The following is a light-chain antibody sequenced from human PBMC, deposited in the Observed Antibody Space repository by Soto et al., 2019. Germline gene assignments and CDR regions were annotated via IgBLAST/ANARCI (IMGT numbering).Light chain of an antibody. V-gene: IGKV3-11*01. CDR2: DAS. J-gene: IGKJ4*01. Sequence: EIVLTQSPATLSLSPGERAALSCRASKSVSSYLAWYQQKPGQAPRLLIYDASNRDTGIPARFSGSGSGTDFTLTISSLEPEDFAVYYFQQRSNWPSTFGGGTRVEIK. CDR1: KSVSSY. CDR3: QQRSNWPST.